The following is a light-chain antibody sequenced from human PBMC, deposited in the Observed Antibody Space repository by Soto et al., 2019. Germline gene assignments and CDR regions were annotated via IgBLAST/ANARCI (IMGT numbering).Light chain of an antibody. Sequence: DIQMTQSPSTLSGSVGDRVTITCRASQTISSWLAWYQQKPGKAPKLLIYKASTLKSGVPSRFSGSGSGTEFTLTISSLQPDDFATYYCQHYNSYSEAFSRGTKVDIK. CDR3: QHYNSYSEA. CDR1: QTISSW. V-gene: IGKV1-5*03. CDR2: KAS. J-gene: IGKJ1*01.